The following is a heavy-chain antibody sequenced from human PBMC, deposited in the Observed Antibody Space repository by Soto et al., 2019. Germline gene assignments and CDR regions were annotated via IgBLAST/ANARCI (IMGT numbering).Heavy chain of an antibody. CDR3: ASELEPRPHHYYMYV. CDR2: IYYSGST. CDR1: GGSISSGGYY. V-gene: IGHV4-31*03. Sequence: SETLSLTCTVSGGSISSGGYYWSWIRQHPGKGLEWIGYIYYSGSTYYNPSLKSRVTISVDTSKNQFSLKLSSVTAADTAVYYCASELEPRPHHYYMYVWGKRTTVTVSS. J-gene: IGHJ6*03.